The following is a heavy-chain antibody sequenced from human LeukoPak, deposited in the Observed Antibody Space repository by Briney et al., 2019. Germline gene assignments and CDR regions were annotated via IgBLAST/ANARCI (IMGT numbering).Heavy chain of an antibody. J-gene: IGHJ6*02. CDR1: GGSVTSGGYY. V-gene: IGHV4-31*03. Sequence: SQTLSLTCTVSGGSVTSGGYYWSWIRQHPEKGPEWIGYVYYTGSTYYNPSLKSRVTISSDTSKNQFSLKVSSVTAADTAVYYCATISAGRYGMDVWGQGTTVTVSS. CDR2: VYYTGST. D-gene: IGHD6-6*01. CDR3: ATISAGRYGMDV.